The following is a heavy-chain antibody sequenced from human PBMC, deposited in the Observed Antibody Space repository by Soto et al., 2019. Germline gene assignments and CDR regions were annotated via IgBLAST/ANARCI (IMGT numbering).Heavy chain of an antibody. Sequence: QVQLQESSPGLVKPSQTLSLTCTVSGGSISSGGYYWSWIRQHPGKGLEWIGYIYYSGSTYYNPSLKSRVTISVDPSKNQFSLKLSSVTAADTAVYYCARAWTTVTRGRRCLWFDPWGQGTLVTVSS. V-gene: IGHV4-31*03. CDR2: IYYSGST. J-gene: IGHJ5*02. D-gene: IGHD4-17*01. CDR1: GGSISSGGYY. CDR3: ARAWTTVTRGRRCLWFDP.